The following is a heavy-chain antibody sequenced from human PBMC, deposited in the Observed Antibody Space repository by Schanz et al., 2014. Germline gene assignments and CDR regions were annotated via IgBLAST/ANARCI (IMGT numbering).Heavy chain of an antibody. J-gene: IGHJ5*02. V-gene: IGHV3-23*04. CDR2: INTADTT. CDR3: AKDMNREATAPES. D-gene: IGHD5-12*01. CDR1: GFTLSSYA. Sequence: VQLVESGGGLVQPGRSLRLSCAASGFTLSSYALSWVRQSPGKGLEWVSAINTADTTYYADSVKGRFTVSRDNSKNTVYLHMNSLRDEDTAVYYCAKDMNREATAPESWGQGTLVVVSS.